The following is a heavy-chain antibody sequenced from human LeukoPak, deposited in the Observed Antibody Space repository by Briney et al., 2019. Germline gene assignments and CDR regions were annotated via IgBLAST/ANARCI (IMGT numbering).Heavy chain of an antibody. CDR2: IKQDGSEK. J-gene: IGHJ4*02. V-gene: IGHV3-7*01. D-gene: IGHD6-13*01. CDR3: ARSAGSSSWYEGYYFDY. CDR1: GFTFSRYW. Sequence: GGSLRLSCAASGFTFSRYWMSWVRQAPGKGLKWVANIKQDGSEKYYVDSVKGRFTISRDNAKNSLYLQMNSLRAEDTAVYYCARSAGSSSWYEGYYFDYWGQGTLVTVSS.